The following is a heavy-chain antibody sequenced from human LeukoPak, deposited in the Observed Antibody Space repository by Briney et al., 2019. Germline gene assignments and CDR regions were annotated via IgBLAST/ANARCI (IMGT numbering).Heavy chain of an antibody. CDR1: GFTVSSNY. CDR2: IYSGGST. J-gene: IGHJ6*03. D-gene: IGHD3-22*01. V-gene: IGHV3-53*01. CDR3: AKVEHQYYYDSSGRGYYYYMDV. Sequence: GGSLRLSCAASGFTVSSNYMSWVRQAPGKGLEWVSVIYSGGSTYYADSVKGRFTISRDNSKNTLYLQMNSLRAEDTAVYYCAKVEHQYYYDSSGRGYYYYMDVWGKGTTVTVSS.